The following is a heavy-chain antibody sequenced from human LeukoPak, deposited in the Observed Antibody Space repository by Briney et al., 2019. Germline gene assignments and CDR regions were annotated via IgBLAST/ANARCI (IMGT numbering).Heavy chain of an antibody. J-gene: IGHJ4*02. D-gene: IGHD6-19*01. V-gene: IGHV4-30-2*01. Sequence: SQTLSLTCAVSGGSISSDGYSWSWIRQPPGKGLEWIGYIYPSGSTYYNPSLKSRVTISVDRSKNQLSLKLNSVTAADTAVYYCARASVVAGSGLDYWGQGTLVTVSS. CDR3: ARASVVAGSGLDY. CDR2: IYPSGST. CDR1: GGSISSDGYS.